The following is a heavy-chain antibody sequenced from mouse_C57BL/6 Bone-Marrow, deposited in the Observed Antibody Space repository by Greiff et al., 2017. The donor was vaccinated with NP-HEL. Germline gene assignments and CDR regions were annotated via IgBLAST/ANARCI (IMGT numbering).Heavy chain of an antibody. CDR3: VRDALNYGSSPWFAY. J-gene: IGHJ3*01. CDR1: GFTFNTYA. D-gene: IGHD1-1*01. Sequence: DVQLVESGGGLVQPKGSLKLSCAASGFTFNTYAMHWVRQAPGKGLEWVARIRSKSSNYATYYADSVKDRFTISRDDSQSMLYLQMNNLKTEDTAMYYCVRDALNYGSSPWFAYWGQGTLVTVSA. V-gene: IGHV10-3*01. CDR2: IRSKSSNYAT.